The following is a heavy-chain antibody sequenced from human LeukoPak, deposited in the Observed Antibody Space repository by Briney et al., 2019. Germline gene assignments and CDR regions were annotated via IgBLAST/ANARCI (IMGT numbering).Heavy chain of an antibody. CDR2: IYYSGTT. Sequence: SETLSLTCTVAGGSISRYYWSWIRQPAGKGIESIGYIYYSGTTTSNPSLKSPVPISVDTSKNQFSLKLSSVTAADTAVYYCARDDYYYGMDVWGQGTTVTVSS. J-gene: IGHJ6*02. V-gene: IGHV4-59*01. CDR3: ARDDYYYGMDV. CDR1: GGSISRYY.